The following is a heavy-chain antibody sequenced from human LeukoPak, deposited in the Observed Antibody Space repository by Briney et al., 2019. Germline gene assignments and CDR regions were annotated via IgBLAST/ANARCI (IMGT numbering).Heavy chain of an antibody. CDR1: GGSISSYY. CDR3: ARTNYCGSTSCRYFDY. CDR2: IHYSGST. V-gene: IGHV4-59*01. D-gene: IGHD2-2*01. J-gene: IGHJ4*02. Sequence: SETLSLTCTVSGGSISSYYWSWIRQPPGKGLEWIGYIHYSGSTNYNPSLKSRVTISVDTSKNQFSLKLSSVTAADTAVYYCARTNYCGSTSCRYFDYWGQGTLVTVSS.